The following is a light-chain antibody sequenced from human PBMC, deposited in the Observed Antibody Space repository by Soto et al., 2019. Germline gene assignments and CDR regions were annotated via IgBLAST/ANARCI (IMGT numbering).Light chain of an antibody. CDR1: QSVSSY. J-gene: IGKJ4*01. V-gene: IGKV3-11*01. Sequence: EIVLTQSPATLSLSPGERATLSCRARQSVSSYLAWYQQKHGQAPRLLIYDASNRATGIPARFSGSGSGTDFTLTISSLEPEDFAVYYCQQRSNWPPLTFGGGTKVEIK. CDR2: DAS. CDR3: QQRSNWPPLT.